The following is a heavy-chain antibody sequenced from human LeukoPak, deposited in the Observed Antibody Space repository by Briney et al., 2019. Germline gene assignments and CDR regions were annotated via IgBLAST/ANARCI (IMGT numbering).Heavy chain of an antibody. V-gene: IGHV3-33*06. Sequence: LPGGSLRLPCVASGFTFRNYGMHWVRQAPGKGLEWVAVLWKDGSNNFYADSVKGRFRFSRDNSKDMLYLQMNSLRAEDTAVYYCAKEYEIFVGAFDIWGQGTMVTVSS. CDR1: GFTFRNYG. J-gene: IGHJ3*02. CDR3: AKEYEIFVGAFDI. CDR2: LWKDGSNN. D-gene: IGHD3-9*01.